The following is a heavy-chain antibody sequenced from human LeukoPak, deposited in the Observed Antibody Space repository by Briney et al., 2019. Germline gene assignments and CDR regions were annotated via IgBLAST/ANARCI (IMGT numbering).Heavy chain of an antibody. CDR3: ARRASGSYDY. Sequence: PGGSLRLSCAASGFSFSSYSMNWVRQAPGKGLEWVSYITSSSSTIYYADSVKGRFTISRDNAKNSLYLQMNSLRDEDTAVYYCARRASGSYDYWGQGTMLTVSP. CDR2: ITSSSSTI. D-gene: IGHD3-22*01. J-gene: IGHJ4*02. V-gene: IGHV3-48*02. CDR1: GFSFSSYS.